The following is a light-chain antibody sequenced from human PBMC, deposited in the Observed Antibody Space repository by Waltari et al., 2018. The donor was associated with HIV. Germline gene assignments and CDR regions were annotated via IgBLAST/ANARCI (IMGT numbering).Light chain of an antibody. CDR1: LCHVGCYNL. J-gene: IGLJ2*01. Sequence: QSALNQPASVSGPPGHSIHTSCNGTLCHVGCYNLVSWYQQHPGKAPKLMIYEVTKRPSGVSNRFSGSKSGNTASLTISGLQAEDEADYYCCSYSGTSTLVFGGGTKLTVL. CDR3: CSYSGTSTLV. CDR2: EVT. V-gene: IGLV2-23*02.